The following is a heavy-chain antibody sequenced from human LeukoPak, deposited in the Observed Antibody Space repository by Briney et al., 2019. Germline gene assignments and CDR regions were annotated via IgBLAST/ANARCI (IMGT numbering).Heavy chain of an antibody. J-gene: IGHJ4*02. CDR1: GFTFSSYG. V-gene: IGHV3-23*01. CDR2: ISGSGGST. D-gene: IGHD3-16*01. CDR3: AKDRTNSWGNFDY. Sequence: GGSLRLSCSGSGFTFSSYGMSWVRQAPGKGLEWVSGISGSGGSTFYADSVKGRFTISRDNSKNTLYLQMNSLRAEDTAVYYCAKDRTNSWGNFDYWGQGTLVTVAS.